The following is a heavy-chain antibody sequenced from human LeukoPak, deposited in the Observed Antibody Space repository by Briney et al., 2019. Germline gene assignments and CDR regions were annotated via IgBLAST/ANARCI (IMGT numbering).Heavy chain of an antibody. CDR1: GFTFSSYG. CDR3: AKDLQDYYYYGMDV. J-gene: IGHJ6*02. Sequence: GGSLRLSCAASGFTFSSYGMHWVRQAPGKGLEWVAVISYDGSNKYYADSVKGRFTISRDNSKNTLYLQMNSLRAEDTAVYYCAKDLQDYYYYGMDVWGQGTSVTVSS. CDR2: ISYDGSNK. V-gene: IGHV3-30*18.